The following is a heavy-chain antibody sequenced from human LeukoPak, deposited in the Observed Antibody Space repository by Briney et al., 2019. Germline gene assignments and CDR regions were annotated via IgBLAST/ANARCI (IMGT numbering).Heavy chain of an antibody. J-gene: IGHJ4*02. D-gene: IGHD4-17*01. Sequence: GASVNVSCKASGYTFTSYAMHWVRQAPGQRLEWMGWINAGNGNTKYSQKFQGRVTITRDTSASTAYMELSSLRSEDTAVYYCARDLTVTTSFDYWGQGTLVTVSS. CDR3: ARDLTVTTSFDY. CDR1: GYTFTSYA. CDR2: INAGNGNT. V-gene: IGHV1-3*01.